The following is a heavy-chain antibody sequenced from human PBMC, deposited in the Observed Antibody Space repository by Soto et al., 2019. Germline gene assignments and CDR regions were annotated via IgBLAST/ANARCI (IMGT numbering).Heavy chain of an antibody. CDR3: ASSRVSSPPHFDY. D-gene: IGHD6-13*01. V-gene: IGHV6-1*01. CDR2: TYYRSKWYN. Sequence: SQTLSLTCVISGDSVSSNSAAWNWIRQSQSRGLEWLGRTYYRSKWYNDYAVSVKSRITINPDTSKNQFSLQLNSVTPEDTAVYYCASSRVSSPPHFDYWGQGTLVTVSS. CDR1: GDSVSSNSAA. J-gene: IGHJ4*02.